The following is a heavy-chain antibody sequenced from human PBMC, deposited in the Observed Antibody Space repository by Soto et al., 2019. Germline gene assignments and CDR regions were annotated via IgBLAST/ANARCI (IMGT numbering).Heavy chain of an antibody. CDR3: AKELGPDDYSQFEDYYDYWIDV. CDR1: GIVFGDYA. J-gene: IGHJ6*02. Sequence: QGQLVETGGGVVQPGRSLRLSCVASGIVFGDYAMHWVRQAPGQALEWVALISYDGRKTSYVDSVKGRFTVSRDESGRTLFLPVTHLSPEDTAVYFSAKELGPDDYSQFEDYYDYWIDVWGQGTTVTVSS. V-gene: IGHV3-30*18. CDR2: ISYDGRKT. D-gene: IGHD4-4*01.